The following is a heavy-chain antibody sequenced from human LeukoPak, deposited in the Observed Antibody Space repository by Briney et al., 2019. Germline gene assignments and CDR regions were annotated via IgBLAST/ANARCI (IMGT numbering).Heavy chain of an antibody. V-gene: IGHV3-11*06. J-gene: IGHJ4*02. D-gene: IGHD6-19*01. CDR2: ISSSSSDT. CDR1: GFTFSDYY. CDR3: ARVASGWDFGY. Sequence: PGGSLRLSCAASGFTFSDYYTSWIRQAPGKGLEWVSYISSSSSDTNYADSVKGRFTISRDNAKNSLYLQMNSLRAEDTGVYYCARVASGWDFGYWGQGTLVTVSS.